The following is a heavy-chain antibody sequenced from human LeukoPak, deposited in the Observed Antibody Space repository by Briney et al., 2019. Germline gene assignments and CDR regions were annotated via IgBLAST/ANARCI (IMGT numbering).Heavy chain of an antibody. CDR1: GFTFNSYE. V-gene: IGHV3-48*01. CDR2: ITTSSTII. Sequence: GGSLRLSCAASGFTFNSYEMNWVRQAPGKGLEWVSYITTSSTIIYYADSVKGRFTISRDNAKNSLYLQMNSLRAEDTAVYYCARAMGRIPYYYDTLDFWGQGTLVTVSS. J-gene: IGHJ4*02. CDR3: ARAMGRIPYYYDTLDF. D-gene: IGHD3-22*01.